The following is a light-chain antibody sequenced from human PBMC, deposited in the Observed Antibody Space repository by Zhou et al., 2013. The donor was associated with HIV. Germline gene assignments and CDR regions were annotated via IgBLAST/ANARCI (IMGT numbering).Light chain of an antibody. CDR1: QDISKY. V-gene: IGKV1-33*01. CDR2: DAF. CDR3: LQHNSYPYS. Sequence: DIQMTQSPSSLSASVGDRVTITCQASQDISKYLNWYQQKPGKVPQLLIFDAFNLHTGVSSRFRGGGSGTEFTLTINSLQPEDFATYYCLQHNSYPYSFGQGTKLEIK. J-gene: IGKJ2*03.